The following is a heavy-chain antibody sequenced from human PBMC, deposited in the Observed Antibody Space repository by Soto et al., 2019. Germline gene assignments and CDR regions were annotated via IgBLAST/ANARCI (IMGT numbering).Heavy chain of an antibody. V-gene: IGHV6-1*01. CDR3: ARCSSWYGEHYYYYMDV. CDR1: GDSVSSNSAA. CDR2: TYYRSKWYN. D-gene: IGHD6-13*01. J-gene: IGHJ6*03. Sequence: SQTLSLTCAISGDSVSSNSAAWNWIRQSPSRGLEWLGRTYYRSKWYNDYAVSVKSRITINPDTSKNQFSLQLNSVTPEDTAVYYCARCSSWYGEHYYYYMDVWGKGTTVTVSS.